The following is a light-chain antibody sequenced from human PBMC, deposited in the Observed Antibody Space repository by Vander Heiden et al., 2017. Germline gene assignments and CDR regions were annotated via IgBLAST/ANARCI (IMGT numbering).Light chain of an antibody. CDR1: QSVLYSSNNKNY. CDR3: QQYYTTPRA. CDR2: WAS. V-gene: IGKV4-1*01. J-gene: IGKJ3*01. Sequence: DIVMTQSPDFLSVSLGERATINCKSSQSVLYSSNNKNYLAWYQQKPGQPPKLLVYWASTRESGVPDRFSGSGSGTDFTLTISSLQAEDVAVYYCQQYYTTPRAFGPGTKVEIK.